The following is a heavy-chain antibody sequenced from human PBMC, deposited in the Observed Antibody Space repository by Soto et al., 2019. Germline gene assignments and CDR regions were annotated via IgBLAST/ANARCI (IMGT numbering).Heavy chain of an antibody. D-gene: IGHD1-26*01. CDR3: AHAYGGRSRY. J-gene: IGHJ4*02. CDR2: IYWDDAK. Sequence: QITLKESGPTLVKPTQTLTLTCTFSGFSLSTSRVGVGWIRQPPGKALEWLAVIYWDDAKTYRPSLKSRLTITKDTSKTQVALTLTNTDPVDTATYYCAHAYGGRSRYWGQGTLVTVSS. V-gene: IGHV2-5*02. CDR1: GFSLSTSRVG.